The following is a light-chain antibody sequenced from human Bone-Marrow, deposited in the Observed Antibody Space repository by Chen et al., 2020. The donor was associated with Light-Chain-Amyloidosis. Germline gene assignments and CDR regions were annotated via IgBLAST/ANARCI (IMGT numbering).Light chain of an antibody. CDR1: SSNIGSNT. Sequence: QSVLTQPPSASGTPGQTVTISCSGSSSNIGSNTVNWYQQLPGTAPTLLIYTNNQRPSGVPDRFSGSKSGTSASLAISGLQSEDEADYYCAAWDNSLSGWVFGGGTKLTVL. CDR2: TNN. CDR3: AAWDNSLSGWV. J-gene: IGLJ3*02. V-gene: IGLV1-44*01.